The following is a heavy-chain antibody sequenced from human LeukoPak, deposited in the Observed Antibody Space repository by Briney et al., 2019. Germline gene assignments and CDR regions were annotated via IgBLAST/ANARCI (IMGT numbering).Heavy chain of an antibody. V-gene: IGHV4-39*01. CDR1: GGSISNYY. J-gene: IGHJ3*02. CDR2: IYYSGST. D-gene: IGHD6-19*01. CDR3: ARLRQWLGGGAFDI. Sequence: SETLSLTCTVSGGSISNYYWGWIRQPPGKGLEWIGSIYYSGSTYYNPSLKSRVTISVDTSKNQFSLKLSSVTAADTAVYYCARLRQWLGGGAFDIWGQGTMVTVSS.